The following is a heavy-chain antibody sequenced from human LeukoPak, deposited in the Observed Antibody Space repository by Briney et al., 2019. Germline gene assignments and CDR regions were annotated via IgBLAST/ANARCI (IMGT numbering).Heavy chain of an antibody. CDR2: IYPGDSDT. D-gene: IGHD1-1*01. CDR3: ARDDPGMAPLGAFDI. CDR1: GYSFTTYW. Sequence: GESLKISCKGSGYSFTTYWIGWVRQMPGKGLEWMGIIYPGDSDTRYSPSFQGQVTISADKSISTAYLQWSSLKASDTAMYYCARDDPGMAPLGAFDIWGQGTMVTVSS. J-gene: IGHJ3*02. V-gene: IGHV5-51*01.